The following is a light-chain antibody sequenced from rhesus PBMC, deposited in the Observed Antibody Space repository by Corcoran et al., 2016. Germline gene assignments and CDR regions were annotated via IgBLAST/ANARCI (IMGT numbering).Light chain of an antibody. Sequence: DIVLTQSPASLAVSPGQRATITCRASESVSAFGINLIHWYQQKQGQPPKLLIYQASNKDTGVPARFSGSGYGTEFTLTSNAVEADDAADYYCLQSKNSRTFGQGAKVEIK. CDR2: QAS. CDR1: ESVSAFGINL. CDR3: LQSKNSRT. V-gene: IGKV7-13*01. J-gene: IGKJ1*01.